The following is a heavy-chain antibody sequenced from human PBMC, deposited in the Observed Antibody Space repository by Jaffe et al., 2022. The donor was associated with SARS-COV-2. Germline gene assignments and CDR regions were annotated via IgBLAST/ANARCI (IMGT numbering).Heavy chain of an antibody. D-gene: IGHD3-3*01. V-gene: IGHV4-34*01. J-gene: IGHJ5*02. CDR3: ARRAIFGVIIRWFDP. CDR1: GGSFSGHL. Sequence: QVQLQQWGAGLLKPSETLSLTCAVYGGSFSGHLWSWVRQPPGKGLEWIGEINDSGGTNHNPSFKSRVTMSVDTSKNQFSLNLRSVTAADTAVYYCARRAIFGVIIRWFDPWGQGILVTVSS. CDR2: INDSGGT.